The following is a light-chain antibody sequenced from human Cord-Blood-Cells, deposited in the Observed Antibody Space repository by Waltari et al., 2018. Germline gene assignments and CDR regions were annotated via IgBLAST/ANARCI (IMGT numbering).Light chain of an antibody. J-gene: IGLJ1*01. Sequence: QSAMTQPASVSGSPGQPVTISCTGTCSDVGCYNIVSWYQQHPRKTPKLMIFEVSNRPAGGSMRFAGAKTGNTASLTTAGLQADDEADCYCCSYGGSSTYVFGTGTKVTVL. CDR3: CSYGGSSTYV. CDR2: EVS. V-gene: IGLV2-23*02. CDR1: CSDVGCYNI.